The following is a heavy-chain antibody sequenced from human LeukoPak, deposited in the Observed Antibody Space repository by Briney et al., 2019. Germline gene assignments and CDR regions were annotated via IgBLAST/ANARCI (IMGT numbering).Heavy chain of an antibody. D-gene: IGHD4-17*01. CDR3: ARDGTVTAGPFDP. V-gene: IGHV3-33*01. CDR2: IWYDGSNK. Sequence: VQPGRSLRLSCAASGFTFGSYGMHWVRQAPGKGLEWVAVIWYDGSNKYYADSVKGRFTISRDNSKNTLYLQMNSLTAEDTAVYYCARDGTVTAGPFDPRGGGTLVTVSS. CDR1: GFTFGSYG. J-gene: IGHJ5*02.